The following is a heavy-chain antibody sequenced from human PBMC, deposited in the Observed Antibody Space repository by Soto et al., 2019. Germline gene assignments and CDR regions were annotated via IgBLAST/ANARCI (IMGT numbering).Heavy chain of an antibody. CDR2: ISSSSSYT. CDR3: AKDHRNYYDSSGYPDAFDI. Sequence: LGGSLRLSCAASGFTFSDYYMSWIRQAPGKGLEWVSYISSSSSYTNYADSVKGRFTISRDNAKNSLYLQMNSLRAEDTAVYYCAKDHRNYYDSSGYPDAFDIWGQGTMVTVSS. D-gene: IGHD3-22*01. V-gene: IGHV3-11*06. J-gene: IGHJ3*02. CDR1: GFTFSDYY.